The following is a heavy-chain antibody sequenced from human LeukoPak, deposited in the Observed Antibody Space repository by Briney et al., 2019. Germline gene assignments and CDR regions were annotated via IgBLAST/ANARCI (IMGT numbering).Heavy chain of an antibody. CDR3: ATEFISPDDAFDI. CDR2: FDPEDGET. J-gene: IGHJ3*02. CDR1: GYTLTELS. V-gene: IGHV1-24*01. Sequence: ASVTVSCKVSGYTLTELSMHWVRRAPGKGLEWMGGFDPEDGETIYAQKFQGRVTMTEDTSTDTAYMELSSLRSEDTAVYYCATEFISPDDAFDIWGQGTMVTVSS. D-gene: IGHD3-10*01.